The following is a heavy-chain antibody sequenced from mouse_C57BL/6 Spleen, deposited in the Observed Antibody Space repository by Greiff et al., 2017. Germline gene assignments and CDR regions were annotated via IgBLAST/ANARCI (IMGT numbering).Heavy chain of an antibody. V-gene: IGHV1-52*01. CDR3: DRNQDY. CDR1: GYTFPSYW. CDR2: IDPSDSGT. J-gene: IGHJ2*02. Sequence: VQLQQPGPELVRPGPSVKLSCKASGYTFPSYWMNWVKQRPRQSLEWIGNIDPSDSGTNYNQKFKDKATLTVDKYSSTAYMTLSSLTSKDSALDYCDRNQDYWGQGTSLTVSS.